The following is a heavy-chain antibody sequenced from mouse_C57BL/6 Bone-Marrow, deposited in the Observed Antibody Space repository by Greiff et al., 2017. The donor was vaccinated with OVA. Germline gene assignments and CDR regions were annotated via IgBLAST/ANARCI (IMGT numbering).Heavy chain of an antibody. CDR2: ISSGGSYT. D-gene: IGHD2-3*01. Sequence: EVQLQASWGDLVKPGGSLKLSCAASGFTFSSYGMSWVRQTPDKRLEWVATISSGGSYTYYPDSVKGRFTISRDNAKNTLYLQMSSLKSEDTAMYYCARLRDGYFGFAYWGQGTLVTVSA. CDR3: ARLRDGYFGFAY. CDR1: GFTFSSYG. V-gene: IGHV5-6*01. J-gene: IGHJ3*01.